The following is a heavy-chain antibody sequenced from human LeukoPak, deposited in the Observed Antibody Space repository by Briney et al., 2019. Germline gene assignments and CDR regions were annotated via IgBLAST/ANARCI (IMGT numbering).Heavy chain of an antibody. CDR1: GYTFTGYY. J-gene: IGHJ5*02. V-gene: IGHV1-2*02. CDR2: INPNSGGT. Sequence: GASVKVSCKASGYTFTGYYMHWVRQAPGQGLEWMGWINPNSGGTNYAQKFQGRVTMTRDTSISTAYMELSRLRSDDTAVYYCARDPQPPGYNWSDPWGQGTLVTVSS. CDR3: ARDPQPPGYNWSDP.